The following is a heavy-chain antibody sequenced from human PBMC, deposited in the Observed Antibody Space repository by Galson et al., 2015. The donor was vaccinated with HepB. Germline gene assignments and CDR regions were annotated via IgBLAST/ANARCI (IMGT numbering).Heavy chain of an antibody. J-gene: IGHJ4*02. CDR1: GFTFSSYW. CDR2: INSDGSYI. D-gene: IGHD6-13*01. Sequence: SLRLSCAAPGFTFSSYWMHWVRQVPGKGLVWVSRINSDGSYITYAASVKGRFTISRDNAKNTLYLQMNSPRAEDTALYYCARTRGAAAGIFDNWGQGSLVTVSS. CDR3: ARTRGAAAGIFDN. V-gene: IGHV3-74*01.